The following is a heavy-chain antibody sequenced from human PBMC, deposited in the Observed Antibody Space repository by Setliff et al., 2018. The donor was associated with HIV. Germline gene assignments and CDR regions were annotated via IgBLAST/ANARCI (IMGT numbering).Heavy chain of an antibody. D-gene: IGHD6-13*01. CDR3: ARGGARIAGYYYYMDV. V-gene: IGHV4-31*01. J-gene: IGHJ6*03. CDR1: GGSITSGGYN. Sequence: SETLSLTCTVSGGSITSGGYNWIWIRQHPERGLEWIGYVDFGFRRYYNPSLKSQFIISVYTPKNQFSLTFNSVTAADTAVYYCARGGARIAGYYYYMDVWGKGTTVTVSS. CDR2: VDFGFRR.